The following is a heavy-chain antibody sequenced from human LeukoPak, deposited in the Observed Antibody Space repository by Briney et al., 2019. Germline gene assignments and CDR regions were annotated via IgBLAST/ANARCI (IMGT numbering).Heavy chain of an antibody. J-gene: IGHJ6*03. Sequence: TGGSLRLSCAASGFTFSSYGMHWVRQAPGKGLEWVAFIRYDGSNKYYADSVKGRFTISRDNSKNTLYLQMNSLRAEDTAVYYCAASGYSSSWTDYYYYMDVWGKGTTVTISS. V-gene: IGHV3-30*02. CDR3: AASGYSSSWTDYYYYMDV. CDR1: GFTFSSYG. D-gene: IGHD6-13*01. CDR2: IRYDGSNK.